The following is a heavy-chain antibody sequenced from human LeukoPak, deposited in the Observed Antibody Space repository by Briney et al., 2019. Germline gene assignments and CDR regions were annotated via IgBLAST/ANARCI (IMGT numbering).Heavy chain of an antibody. D-gene: IGHD5-12*01. J-gene: IGHJ4*02. Sequence: GGSLRLSCAASGFTFSSYAMHWVRQAPGRGLEWVAVISYDGSNKNYADSVKGRFTISRDNSKNTLYLQMNSLRAEDTAVYYCARDLGYPYYFDYWGQGTLVSVSS. CDR1: GFTFSSYA. CDR3: ARDLGYPYYFDY. V-gene: IGHV3-30*04. CDR2: ISYDGSNK.